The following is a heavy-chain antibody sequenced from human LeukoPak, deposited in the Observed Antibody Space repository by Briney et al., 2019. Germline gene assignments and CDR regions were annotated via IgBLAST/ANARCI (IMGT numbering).Heavy chain of an antibody. Sequence: GGSLRLSCAASGFSFSDAALHWVRQASGKGLEWVGRIRSRTSDYATAYAASVKGRFTISRDDSKNTAYLQMNSLRTEDTAVYFCTRHLTDYWGQGTLVTVSS. V-gene: IGHV3-73*01. CDR2: IRSRTSDYAT. CDR3: TRHLTDY. CDR1: GFSFSDAA. J-gene: IGHJ4*02.